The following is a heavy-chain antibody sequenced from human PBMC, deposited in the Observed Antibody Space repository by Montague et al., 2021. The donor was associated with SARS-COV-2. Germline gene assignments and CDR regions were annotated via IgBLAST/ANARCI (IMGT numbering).Heavy chain of an antibody. J-gene: IGHJ6*02. D-gene: IGHD2-8*02. CDR3: ARDLVAGGMDV. CDR1: GGSISSYY. Sequence: SETLSLTCTVSGGSISSYYWSWIRQHPGKGLEWIGYIYYSGSTNYNPSLKSRVTISVDTSKNQFSLKLSSVTAADTAVYYCARDLVAGGMDVWGQGTTVTVSS. CDR2: IYYSGST. V-gene: IGHV4-59*01.